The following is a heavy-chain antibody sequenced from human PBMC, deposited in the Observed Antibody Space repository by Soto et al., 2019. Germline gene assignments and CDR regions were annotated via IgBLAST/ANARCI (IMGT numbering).Heavy chain of an antibody. CDR1: GFTFSSYA. Sequence: GGSLRLSCAASGFTFSSYAMSWVRQAPGKGLEWVSAISGSGGSTYYADSVKGRFTISRDNSKNTLYLQMNSLRAEDTAVYYCAKDAGSYGPDYYYYYYGMDVWGQGTTVTVS. CDR3: AKDAGSYGPDYYYYYYGMDV. CDR2: ISGSGGST. V-gene: IGHV3-23*01. J-gene: IGHJ6*02. D-gene: IGHD5-18*01.